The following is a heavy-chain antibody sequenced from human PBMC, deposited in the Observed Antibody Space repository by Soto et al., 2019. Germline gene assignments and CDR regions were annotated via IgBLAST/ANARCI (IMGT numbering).Heavy chain of an antibody. CDR3: ARTTDGDASGGLDVWGMHV. CDR1: GGTFGNHG. J-gene: IGHJ6*02. V-gene: IGHV1-69*13. Sequence: GASVKVSCKASGGTFGNHGINWVRQAPGQGLEWMGGIIPLFGETRYARKVEGRVTITAAESTSTVYMELSSLRSEDTAVYYCARTTDGDASGGLDVWGMHVSGPGTT. D-gene: IGHD4-17*01. CDR2: IIPLFGET.